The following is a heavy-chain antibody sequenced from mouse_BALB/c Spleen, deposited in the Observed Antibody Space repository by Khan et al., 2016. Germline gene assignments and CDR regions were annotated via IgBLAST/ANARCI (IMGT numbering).Heavy chain of an antibody. CDR3: ARHYYGSVSFNF. CDR2: ISYSGST. J-gene: IGHJ3*01. V-gene: IGHV3-2*02. CDR1: GYSLTSDYA. Sequence: EVQLLESGPGLVKPSQSLSLTCTVTGYSLTSDYAWNWNRQFPENKLERMCYISYSGSTSYNPTLKSRISITRDTSKNKLFPQLTSVTTEDTATYYHARHYYGSVSFNFWGQGTPVTVSS. D-gene: IGHD1-1*01.